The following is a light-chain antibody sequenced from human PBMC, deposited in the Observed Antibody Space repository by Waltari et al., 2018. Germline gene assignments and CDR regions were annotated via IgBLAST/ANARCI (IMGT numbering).Light chain of an antibody. J-gene: IGLJ3*02. CDR1: STDCGGYNY. V-gene: IGLV2-11*01. CDR3: CSYAGNYLRV. CDR2: NVS. Sequence: QSALTPPRSLSGSPRQSVTISCTGTSTDCGGYNYVFWYQRYPGRAPKVVIYNVSKRPSGVPDRFSGSKSGNTASLTISGLQAEDEADYYCCSYAGNYLRVFGGGTRLTVL.